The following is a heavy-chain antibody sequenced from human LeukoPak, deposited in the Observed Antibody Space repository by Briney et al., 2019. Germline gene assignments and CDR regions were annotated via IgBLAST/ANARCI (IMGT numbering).Heavy chain of an antibody. CDR1: GFTVSSNF. D-gene: IGHD2/OR15-2a*01. Sequence: GGSLRLSCAASGFTVSSNFMSWVRQAPGKGLEWVANINQDESEKYYVDSVKGRFTISRDNAKNSLYLQMNSLRAEDTAVYYCARVRVSSYYGMDIWGQGTTVTVSS. J-gene: IGHJ6*02. CDR3: ARVRVSSYYGMDI. CDR2: INQDESEK. V-gene: IGHV3-7*05.